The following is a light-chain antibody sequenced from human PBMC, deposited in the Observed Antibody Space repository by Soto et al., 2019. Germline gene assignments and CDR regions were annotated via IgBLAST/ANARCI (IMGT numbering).Light chain of an antibody. Sequence: DIQMTQSPSTLSASVGDRGTITCRASQSISSWLAWYQQKPGKAPKLLIYKASTLKSGVPSRFSGSGSGAEITLTISSLQPDDFATYYCQHYNSYSEAFGQGTKVDIK. V-gene: IGKV1-5*03. J-gene: IGKJ1*01. CDR1: QSISSW. CDR3: QHYNSYSEA. CDR2: KAS.